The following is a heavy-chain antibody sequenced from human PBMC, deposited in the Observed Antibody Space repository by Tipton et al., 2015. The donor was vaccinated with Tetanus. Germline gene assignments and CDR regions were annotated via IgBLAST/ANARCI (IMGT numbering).Heavy chain of an antibody. V-gene: IGHV4-61*08. D-gene: IGHD3-10*01. CDR2: MFYGGSP. Sequence: TLSLTCTISGGSVRGGDYQWNWIRQRPGKGLEWIGYMFYGGSPKYNPSLKSRVTILVDKSKNQLSLKLRSVTAADTAVYFCARDPYYNGGGYFDYWGQGTLVTVSS. CDR3: ARDPYYNGGGYFDY. J-gene: IGHJ4*02. CDR1: GGSVRGGDYQ.